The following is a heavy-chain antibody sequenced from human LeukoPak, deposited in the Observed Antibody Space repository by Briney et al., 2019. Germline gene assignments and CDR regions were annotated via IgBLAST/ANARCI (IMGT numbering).Heavy chain of an antibody. Sequence: ASVKVSCKVSGYTLTELSMHWVRQAPGKGLEWMGGFDPEDGETIYAQKFQGRVTMTEDTSTDTAYMELSSLRSEDTAVHYCATYFRRPGRPFDYWGQGTLVTASS. CDR3: ATYFRRPGRPFDY. V-gene: IGHV1-24*01. CDR2: FDPEDGET. D-gene: IGHD3-3*01. J-gene: IGHJ4*02. CDR1: GYTLTELS.